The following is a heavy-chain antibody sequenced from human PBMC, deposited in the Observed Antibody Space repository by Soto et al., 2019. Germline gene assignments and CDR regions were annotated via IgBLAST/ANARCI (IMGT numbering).Heavy chain of an antibody. Sequence: QVQLAQSGAEVKKPGASVKVSCKASGYTFTSYGISWVRQAPGQGLEWMGWISPYNGHTKYAQKVQDRVTMPTARSTTTAYMELRSLRSDDTAVYYCTRDPDGDDAFDIWGQGTQVSVS. V-gene: IGHV1-18*01. CDR2: ISPYNGHT. CDR1: GYTFTSYG. CDR3: TRDPDGDDAFDI. D-gene: IGHD3-10*01. J-gene: IGHJ3*02.